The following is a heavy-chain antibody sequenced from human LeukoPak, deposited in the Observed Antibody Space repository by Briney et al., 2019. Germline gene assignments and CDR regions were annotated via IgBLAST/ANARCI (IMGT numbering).Heavy chain of an antibody. Sequence: SETLSLTCTVSGGSISSSGYYWGWIRLPPWKGLEWIASIYYSGSTYYNPSLKSRVTISVDTSKNQLSLKLSSLTSADTAVYYCARHEYSGSYYGLSWFDPWGQGTLVTVSS. CDR2: IYYSGST. V-gene: IGHV4-39*01. J-gene: IGHJ5*02. CDR1: GGSISSSGYY. D-gene: IGHD1-26*01. CDR3: ARHEYSGSYYGLSWFDP.